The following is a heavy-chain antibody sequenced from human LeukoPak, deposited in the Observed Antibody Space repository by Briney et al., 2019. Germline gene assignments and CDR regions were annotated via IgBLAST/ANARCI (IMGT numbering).Heavy chain of an antibody. D-gene: IGHD2-2*02. Sequence: SDTLSLTCTVSSGSISSYYWIWIRQPAGKVLEWIGRIYTSGSTNYNPSLKSRVTISIDMSRNQFSLKLSSLTAADTAVYYCASRPYTYGYFDSWGPGTLVTVSS. CDR2: IYTSGST. CDR3: ASRPYTYGYFDS. J-gene: IGHJ4*02. CDR1: SGSISSYY. V-gene: IGHV4-4*07.